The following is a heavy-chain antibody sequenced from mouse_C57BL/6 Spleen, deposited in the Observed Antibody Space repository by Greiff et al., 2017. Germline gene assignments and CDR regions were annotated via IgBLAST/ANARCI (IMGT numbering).Heavy chain of an antibody. CDR1: GYTFTSYD. CDR2: IYPRDGST. Sequence: VQLQQSGPELVKPGASVKLSCKASGYTFTSYDINWVKQRPGQGLEWIGWIYPRDGSTKYNEKFKGKATLTVDTSSSTAYMELHSLTSEDSAVYFCARDSSGYDYYAMDYWGQGTSVTVSS. J-gene: IGHJ4*01. D-gene: IGHD3-2*02. CDR3: ARDSSGYDYYAMDY. V-gene: IGHV1-85*01.